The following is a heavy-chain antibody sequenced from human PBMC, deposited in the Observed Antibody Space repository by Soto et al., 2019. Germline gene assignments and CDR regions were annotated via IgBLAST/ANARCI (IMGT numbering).Heavy chain of an antibody. CDR2: ISDNGVAT. Sequence: PGGSLRLSCAASGFTFNNFAMSWVRQAPGKGLEWVSAISDNGVATFYADSVKGRFTISRDDSNNTLYLQMNILRAEDTALYYCAKDGIYESSGYFGGNFGHWGPGTLVTVSS. J-gene: IGHJ4*02. V-gene: IGHV3-23*01. CDR3: AKDGIYESSGYFGGNFGH. D-gene: IGHD3-22*01. CDR1: GFTFNNFA.